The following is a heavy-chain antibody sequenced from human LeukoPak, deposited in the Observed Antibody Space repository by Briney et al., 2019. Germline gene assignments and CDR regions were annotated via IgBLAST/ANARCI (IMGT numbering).Heavy chain of an antibody. Sequence: GESLKISFKRSEYSFTTYWISWARQIPGKGLEWMERIDPSDSYTNSSPSFQGHVTISADKSISTAFLQWSSLKASYTAMYYCARLGFGELFPYYWGQGTLVTVSS. V-gene: IGHV5-10-1*01. D-gene: IGHD3-10*01. J-gene: IGHJ4*02. CDR2: IDPSDSYT. CDR3: ARLGFGELFPYY. CDR1: EYSFTTYW.